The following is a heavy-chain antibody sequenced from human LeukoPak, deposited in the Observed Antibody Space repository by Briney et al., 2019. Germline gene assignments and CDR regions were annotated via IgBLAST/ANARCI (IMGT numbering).Heavy chain of an antibody. V-gene: IGHV3-30*02. CDR3: AKAFGWYSSSWPNYFDY. CDR1: GFTFSSYG. J-gene: IGHJ4*02. D-gene: IGHD6-13*01. Sequence: GGSLRLSCAASGFTFSSYGMHWVRQAPGKGLEWVAFIRYDGSNKYYADSVKGRFTISRDNSKNTLYLQMNSLRAEDTAVYYCAKAFGWYSSSWPNYFDYWGQGTLVTVSS. CDR2: IRYDGSNK.